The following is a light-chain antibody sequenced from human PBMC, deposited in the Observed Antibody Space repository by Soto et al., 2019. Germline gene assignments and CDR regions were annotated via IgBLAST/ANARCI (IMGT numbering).Light chain of an antibody. CDR3: HECSYRPPVT. V-gene: IGKV3-11*01. CDR1: QSVSSY. Sequence: EIVLTQSPATLSLSPGERATLSCRASQSVSSYLAWYQQKPGQAPRLLIYDASNRATGIPARVSGSGSGTDVSRTIGSLEPEDFAIYYGHECSYRPPVTFGGGTKVEGK. J-gene: IGKJ4*01. CDR2: DAS.